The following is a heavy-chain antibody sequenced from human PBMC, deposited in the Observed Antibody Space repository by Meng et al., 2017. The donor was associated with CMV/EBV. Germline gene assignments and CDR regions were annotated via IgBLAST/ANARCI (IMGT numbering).Heavy chain of an antibody. CDR3: ARDLRRGKDY. CDR1: GFTFSSYS. Sequence: GGSLRLSCAASGFTFSSYSMNWVRQAPGKGLEWVSSISSSSSYIYYADSVKGRFTISRDNAKNTLYLQMNSLRAEDTAVYYCARDLRRGKDYWGQGTLVTVSS. J-gene: IGHJ4*02. CDR2: ISSSSSYI. V-gene: IGHV3-21*01.